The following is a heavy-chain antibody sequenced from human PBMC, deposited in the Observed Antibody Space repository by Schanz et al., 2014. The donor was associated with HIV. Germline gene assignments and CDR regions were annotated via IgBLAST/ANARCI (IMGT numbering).Heavy chain of an antibody. CDR3: ARDSPVAAGTLDY. J-gene: IGHJ4*02. Sequence: QVQLVQSGAEVKMPGSSVKVSCKASGYTFSDYYMHWVRQAPGQGLEWMGGIIPLFGTSNYAQKFQGRATITADESTSTAYMELSSLRSEDTAVYYCARDSPVAAGTLDYWGQGTLVTVSS. V-gene: IGHV1-69*01. D-gene: IGHD6-13*01. CDR2: IIPLFGTS. CDR1: GYTFSDYY.